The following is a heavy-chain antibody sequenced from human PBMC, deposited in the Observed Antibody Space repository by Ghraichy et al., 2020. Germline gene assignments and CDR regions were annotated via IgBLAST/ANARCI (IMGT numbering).Heavy chain of an antibody. J-gene: IGHJ4*02. Sequence: GGSLRLYCAASGFTLSTYAMAWVRQAPGKGLEWVSLISGTGANTFYATSVKGRFTISRDNSKNMLYLQLNSLSAEDTAVYFCVRDGYNNIPFDSWGQGTRVTVSS. V-gene: IGHV3-23*01. D-gene: IGHD5-24*01. CDR1: GFTLSTYA. CDR2: ISGTGANT. CDR3: VRDGYNNIPFDS.